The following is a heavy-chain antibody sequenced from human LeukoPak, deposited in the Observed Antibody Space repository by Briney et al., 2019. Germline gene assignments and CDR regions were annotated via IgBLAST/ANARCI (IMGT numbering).Heavy chain of an antibody. J-gene: IGHJ4*02. Sequence: ASVKVSCKASGGTFSRYAISWVRQAPGQGLEWMGGIIPIFGTANYAQKFQGRVTITADESTSTAYMELSSLRSEDTAVYYCARAYYDSSGYYYVWDYWGQGTLVTVSS. CDR1: GGTFSRYA. D-gene: IGHD3-22*01. CDR3: ARAYYDSSGYYYVWDY. CDR2: IIPIFGTA. V-gene: IGHV1-69*13.